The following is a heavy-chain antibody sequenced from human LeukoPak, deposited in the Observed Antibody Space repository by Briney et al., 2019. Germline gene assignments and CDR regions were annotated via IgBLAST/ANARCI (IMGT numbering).Heavy chain of an antibody. CDR2: ISSSSSYT. Sequence: KPGGSLRLSCAASGFTFSDYYMSWIRQAPGKGLEWVSYISSSSSYTNYAGSVKGRFTISRDNAKNSLYLQMNSLRAEDTAVYYCARVRYYYDSRGYPDYWGQGTLVTVSS. D-gene: IGHD3-22*01. CDR3: ARVRYYYDSRGYPDY. CDR1: GFTFSDYY. V-gene: IGHV3-11*05. J-gene: IGHJ4*02.